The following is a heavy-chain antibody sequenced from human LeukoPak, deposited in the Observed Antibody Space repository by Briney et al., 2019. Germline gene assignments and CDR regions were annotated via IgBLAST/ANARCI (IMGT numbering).Heavy chain of an antibody. Sequence: PSETLSLTGVVSGDSFTIYYWSGLRQPPGKGWGWIGYIYYTGSANYNPSLKSRVTISVDTSKNQFSLKLSSVTTADTAVYYCARGNIMGAKLSGFDIWGQGTKATVSS. J-gene: IGHJ3*02. CDR3: ARGNIMGAKLSGFDI. D-gene: IGHD1-26*01. CDR2: IYYTGSA. V-gene: IGHV4-59*01. CDR1: GDSFTIYY.